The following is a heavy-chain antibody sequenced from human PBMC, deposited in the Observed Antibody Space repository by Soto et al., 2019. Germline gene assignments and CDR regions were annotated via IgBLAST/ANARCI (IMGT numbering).Heavy chain of an antibody. V-gene: IGHV1-24*01. D-gene: IGHD1-1*01. CDR3: VTAGCNWNDRDYYGMDV. Sequence: ASVKVSCKVSGYTLSELSMHWVRQAPGKGLEWMGGFDPEDGETIYAQKFQGRVTMTEDTSTDTAYMELSSLRSEDTAVYYCVTAGCNWNDRDYYGMDVWGQGTTVTVSS. CDR2: FDPEDGET. J-gene: IGHJ6*02. CDR1: GYTLSELS.